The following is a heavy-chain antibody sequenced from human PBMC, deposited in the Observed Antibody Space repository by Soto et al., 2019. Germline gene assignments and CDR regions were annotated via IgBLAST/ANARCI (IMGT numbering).Heavy chain of an antibody. CDR3: ARDQDVPAAMFSGTRHYYYYGMDF. D-gene: IGHD2-2*01. Sequence: TPETLSLTCTVSGGSISSGGYYWSWIRQHPGKGLEWIGYIYYSGSTYYNPSLKSRVTISVDTSKNQFSLKLSSVTAADTAVYYCARDQDVPAAMFSGTRHYYYYGMDFWGQGTTVTVS. CDR2: IYYSGST. V-gene: IGHV4-31*03. CDR1: GGSISSGGYY. J-gene: IGHJ6*02.